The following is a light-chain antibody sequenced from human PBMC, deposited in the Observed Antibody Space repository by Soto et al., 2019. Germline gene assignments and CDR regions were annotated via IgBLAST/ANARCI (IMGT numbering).Light chain of an antibody. Sequence: DIQMTQSPSTLYASVGDRVTITCRASQSVSSWLAWYQQKPGKAPKLLIYKASSLESGFPSRCSGSGSGTEFTLTISSLQPDDFATYYCQQYNSYWTFGQGTKVEIK. J-gene: IGKJ1*01. CDR1: QSVSSW. CDR2: KAS. CDR3: QQYNSYWT. V-gene: IGKV1-5*03.